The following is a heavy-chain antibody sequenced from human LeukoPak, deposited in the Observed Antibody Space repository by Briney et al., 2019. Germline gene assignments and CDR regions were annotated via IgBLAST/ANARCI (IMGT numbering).Heavy chain of an antibody. CDR3: AREPITLGNLGGYFDY. V-gene: IGHV1-69*05. D-gene: IGHD2-15*01. Sequence: GASVKVSCKASGGTFSNYAIIWVRQAPGRGLEWMGGIIPIFGTANYAQKFQGRVTITTDESTSTAYMELSSLRSEDTAVYYCAREPITLGNLGGYFDYWGQGTLVTVSS. CDR1: GGTFSNYA. CDR2: IIPIFGTA. J-gene: IGHJ4*02.